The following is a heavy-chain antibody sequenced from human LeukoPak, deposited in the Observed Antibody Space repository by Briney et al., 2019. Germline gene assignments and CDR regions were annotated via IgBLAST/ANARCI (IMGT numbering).Heavy chain of an antibody. J-gene: IGHJ4*02. Sequence: SETLSLTCAVYGGSFSGYYWSWIRQPPGKGLEWIGEINHSGSTNYNPSLKSRVTIPVDTSKNQVSLKLSSVTAADTAVYYCARGYCSGGSCSNPGFDYWGQGTLVTVSS. V-gene: IGHV4-34*01. CDR1: GGSFSGYY. CDR3: ARGYCSGGSCSNPGFDY. CDR2: INHSGST. D-gene: IGHD2-15*01.